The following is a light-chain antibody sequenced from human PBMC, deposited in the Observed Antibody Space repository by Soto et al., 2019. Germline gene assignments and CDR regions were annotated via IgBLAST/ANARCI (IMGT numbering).Light chain of an antibody. J-gene: IGKJ4*01. Sequence: DIQMTQSPSSLSASVGDRVTITCRASQGIRKDLGWYQQRPGKAPKRLIYVASSLQSGVPSRFSGSGSGTEFTLTIGSLQPEDFATYYCLQHDNYPLTFGGGTKVDIK. CDR2: VAS. CDR1: QGIRKD. CDR3: LQHDNYPLT. V-gene: IGKV1-17*01.